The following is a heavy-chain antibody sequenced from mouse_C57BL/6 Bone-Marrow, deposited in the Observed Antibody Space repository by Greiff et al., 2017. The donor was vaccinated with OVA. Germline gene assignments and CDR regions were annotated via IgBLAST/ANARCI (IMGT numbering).Heavy chain of an antibody. D-gene: IGHD5-1-1*01. CDR2: INYDGSST. Sequence: EVKLMESEGGLVQPGSSMKLSCTASGSTFSDYYMAWVRQVPEKGLEWVANINYDGSSTYYLDSLKSRFIISRDNAKNILYLQMSSLKSEDTATYYCARGGYLFAYWGQGTLVTVSA. CDR1: GSTFSDYY. J-gene: IGHJ3*01. CDR3: ARGGYLFAY. V-gene: IGHV5-16*01.